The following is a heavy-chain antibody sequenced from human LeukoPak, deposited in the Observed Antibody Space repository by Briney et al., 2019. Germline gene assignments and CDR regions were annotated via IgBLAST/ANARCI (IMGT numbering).Heavy chain of an antibody. CDR1: GYSISSGYY. V-gene: IGHV4-38-2*02. CDR3: ARPLGYCSSSSCPQPWFDP. D-gene: IGHD2-2*01. J-gene: IGHJ5*02. Sequence: SETLSLTCTVSGYSISSGYYWGWIRQPPGKGLEWIGEINHRGSTNYNPSLKSRVTISVDTSKNQFSLKLSSVIAADTAVYYCARPLGYCSSSSCPQPWFDPWGQGTLVTVSS. CDR2: INHRGST.